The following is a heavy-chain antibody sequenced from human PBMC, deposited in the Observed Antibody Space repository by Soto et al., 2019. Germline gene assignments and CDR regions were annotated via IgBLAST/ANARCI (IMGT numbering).Heavy chain of an antibody. J-gene: IGHJ4*02. CDR2: ITTDKGKT. V-gene: IGHV1-18*01. CDR3: ATRSPAFDY. CDR1: GYTFTSYG. Sequence: QVQLVQSGPEVKKPGASVKVSCKTSGYTFTSYGISWVRQAPGQGLEWMGWITTDKGKTTYAQKFQGRVTMTTDTSTRTAYMELRSLRSDETAVYYCATRSPAFDYWGQGTLVTVSS.